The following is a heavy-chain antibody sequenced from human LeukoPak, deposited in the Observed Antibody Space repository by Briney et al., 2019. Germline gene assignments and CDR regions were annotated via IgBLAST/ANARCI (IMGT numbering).Heavy chain of an antibody. CDR2: ISWYSGSI. D-gene: IGHD6-25*01. J-gene: IGHJ3*02. CDR3: AKDTDSSGWMEVAFDI. CDR1: GFTFDDYA. Sequence: GGFLRLSCAASGFTFDDYAMHWVRYAPGKGVEGVSGISWYSGSILYADSVKGRFTISRDNAKHSLYLQMNSLRAEDTAVYYRAKDTDSSGWMEVAFDIWGQGTMVTVSS. V-gene: IGHV3-9*01.